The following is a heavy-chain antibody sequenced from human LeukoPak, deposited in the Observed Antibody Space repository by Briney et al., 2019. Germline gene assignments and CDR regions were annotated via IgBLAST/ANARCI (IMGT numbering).Heavy chain of an antibody. Sequence: PGGSLRLSCAASGFIFTDYGMHWVRQAPGKGLEWLTFIRYDGSDKYYADSVKGRFTISRDNSKNTLYLQMNSLTSEDTAVYYCAKEGXASXXSXLDHWGXGXXXXVS. CDR1: GFIFTDYG. J-gene: IGHJ4*01. CDR2: IRYDGSDK. V-gene: IGHV3-30*02. CDR3: AKEGXASXXSXLDH.